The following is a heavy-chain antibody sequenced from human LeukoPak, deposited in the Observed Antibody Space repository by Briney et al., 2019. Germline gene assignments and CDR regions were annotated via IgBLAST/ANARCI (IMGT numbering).Heavy chain of an antibody. V-gene: IGHV3-23*01. J-gene: IGHJ4*02. CDR2: ISGSGGST. Sequence: GGSLRLSCAASGFTFTSYAMSWVRQAPGKGLEWVSAISGSGGSTYYADSVKGRFTISRDNSKNTLYLQMNSLRAEDTAVYYCAKALRGASSPLDYWGQGTLVTVSS. CDR3: AKALRGASSPLDY. CDR1: GFTFTSYA. D-gene: IGHD3-10*01.